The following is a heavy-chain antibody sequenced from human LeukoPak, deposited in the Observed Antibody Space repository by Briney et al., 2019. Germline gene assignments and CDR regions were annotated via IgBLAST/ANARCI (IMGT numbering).Heavy chain of an antibody. Sequence: ASVKVSCKASGYTFTSYYMHWMRQAPGQGLEWMGIINPSGGSTSYAQKFQGRVTMTRDTSTSTVYMELSSLRSEDTAVYYCARGLAPMIVVVPFDYWGQGTLVTVSS. CDR2: INPSGGST. CDR3: ARGLAPMIVVVPFDY. J-gene: IGHJ4*02. D-gene: IGHD3-22*01. CDR1: GYTFTSYY. V-gene: IGHV1-46*01.